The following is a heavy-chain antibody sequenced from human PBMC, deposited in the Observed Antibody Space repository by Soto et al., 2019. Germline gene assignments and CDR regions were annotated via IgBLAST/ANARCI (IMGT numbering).Heavy chain of an antibody. CDR1: GFTFSSYS. CDR2: ISSSSSYI. Sequence: PGGSLRLSCAASGFTFSSYSMNWVRQAPGKGLEWVSSISSSSSYIYYADSVKGRFTISRDNAKNSLYLQINSLRAEDTAVYYCARDVSEDIVATNFYYFDNWDQGTVVSVAS. CDR3: ARDVSEDIVATNFYYFDN. V-gene: IGHV3-21*01. D-gene: IGHD5-12*01. J-gene: IGHJ4*02.